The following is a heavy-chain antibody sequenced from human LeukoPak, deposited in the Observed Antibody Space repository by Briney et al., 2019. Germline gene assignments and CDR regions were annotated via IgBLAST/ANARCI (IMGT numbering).Heavy chain of an antibody. Sequence: GGSLRLSCAASGFTFSSYAMHWVRQAPGKGLEWVAVIWYDGNSKYYADSVKGRFTISRDNSKNTLYLQMNSLRTEDTAVYFCARAGYYGSGSQDTFDYWGQGTLVTVSS. V-gene: IGHV3-33*08. CDR1: GFTFSSYA. D-gene: IGHD3-10*01. J-gene: IGHJ4*02. CDR3: ARAGYYGSGSQDTFDY. CDR2: IWYDGNSK.